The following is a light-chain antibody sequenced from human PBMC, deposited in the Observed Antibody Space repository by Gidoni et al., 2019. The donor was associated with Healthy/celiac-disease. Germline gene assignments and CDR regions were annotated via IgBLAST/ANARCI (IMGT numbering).Light chain of an antibody. CDR2: KDS. V-gene: IGLV3-25*03. CDR3: QSADSSGTYVV. Sequence: SYALTQPPSVSVSPGQTARITCSGDALPNQYAYWYQQKQGQAPVLVIYKDSERPSGIPERFSGSSSGTTVTLTISGVQAEDEADYYCQSADSSGTYVVFGGGTKLTV. J-gene: IGLJ2*01. CDR1: ALPNQY.